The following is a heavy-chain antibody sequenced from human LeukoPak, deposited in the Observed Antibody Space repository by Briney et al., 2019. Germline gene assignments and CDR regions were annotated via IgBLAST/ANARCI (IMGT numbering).Heavy chain of an antibody. D-gene: IGHD3-10*01. CDR1: GLTFSSYA. J-gene: IGHJ4*02. CDR3: ATGLWFGELLTRDY. CDR2: ISGSGGGT. Sequence: GGSLRLSCAASGLTFSSYAMTWVRQAPGKGLEWVSVISGSGGGTNYADSVKGRFTISRDNSKNTLYLQMNSLRAEDTAVYYCATGLWFGELLTRDYWGQGTLVTVSS. V-gene: IGHV3-23*01.